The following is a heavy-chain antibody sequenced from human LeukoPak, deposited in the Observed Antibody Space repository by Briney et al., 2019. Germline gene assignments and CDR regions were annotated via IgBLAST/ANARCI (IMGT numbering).Heavy chain of an antibody. J-gene: IGHJ4*02. V-gene: IGHV3-23*01. Sequence: TGGSLRLSCAASGFTFSSYAMSWVRQAPGKGLEWVSAISGSGGSTYYADSVKGRFTISRDNSKNTLYLQMDSLRAGDAAVYYCAKDGAFDYWGQGTLVTVSS. CDR2: ISGSGGST. CDR3: AKDGAFDY. CDR1: GFTFSSYA.